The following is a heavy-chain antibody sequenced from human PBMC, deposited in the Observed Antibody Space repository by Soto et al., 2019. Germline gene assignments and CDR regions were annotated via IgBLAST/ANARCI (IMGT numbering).Heavy chain of an antibody. D-gene: IGHD3-22*01. CDR2: IYPGDSDT. CDR1: GERCVGYG. Sequence: GLPIQNSWKGAGERCVGYGVGWVGQMPGKGLEWMGIIYPGDSDTRYSPSFQGQVTISADKSISTAYLQWSSLKASDTAMYYCARNSYDSSGYWDYYYGMDVWGQGTTVTVPS. J-gene: IGHJ6*02. CDR3: ARNSYDSSGYWDYYYGMDV. V-gene: IGHV5-51*01.